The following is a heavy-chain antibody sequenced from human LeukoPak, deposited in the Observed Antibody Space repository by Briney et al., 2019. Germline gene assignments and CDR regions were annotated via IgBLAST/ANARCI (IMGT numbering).Heavy chain of an antibody. CDR1: GFTSSSYA. V-gene: IGHV3-23*01. D-gene: IGHD3-9*01. CDR3: QRRQYDILTGYYRYYFDY. Sequence: GGSLRLSCAASGFTSSSYAMSWFRQAPGKVLEWVSTISDSGGSTYYADSLKGRFTISRDNYKNTLYLQMNSLRAEDTAVYFRQRRQYDILTGYYRYYFDYWGQGTLVTVSS. J-gene: IGHJ4*02. CDR2: ISDSGGST.